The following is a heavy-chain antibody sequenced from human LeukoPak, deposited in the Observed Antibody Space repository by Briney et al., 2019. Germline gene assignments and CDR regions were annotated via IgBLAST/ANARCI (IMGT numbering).Heavy chain of an antibody. V-gene: IGHV1-2*02. Sequence: ASAKVSCKASGYTFTGYYMHWVRQAPGQGLEWMGWINPNSGGTNYAQKFQGRVTMTRDTSISTAYMELSRLRSDDTAVYYCARGSPLLWFGTPYYYYYYYMDVWGKGTTVTVSS. D-gene: IGHD3-10*01. CDR3: ARGSPLLWFGTPYYYYYYYMDV. CDR1: GYTFTGYY. J-gene: IGHJ6*03. CDR2: INPNSGGT.